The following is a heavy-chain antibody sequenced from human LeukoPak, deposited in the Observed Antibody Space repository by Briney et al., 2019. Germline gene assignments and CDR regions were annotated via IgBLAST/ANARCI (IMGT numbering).Heavy chain of an antibody. D-gene: IGHD6-6*01. CDR3: ARLYSSSSGKAFDI. Sequence: PGGSLRLSCAASGFTFSSYEMNWVRQAPGKGLEWVSYISSGRIIYYADSVKGRFTISRDNAKNSLYLQMNSLRAEDTAVYYCARLYSSSSGKAFDIWGQGTMVTVSS. CDR2: ISSGRII. V-gene: IGHV3-48*03. CDR1: GFTFSSYE. J-gene: IGHJ3*02.